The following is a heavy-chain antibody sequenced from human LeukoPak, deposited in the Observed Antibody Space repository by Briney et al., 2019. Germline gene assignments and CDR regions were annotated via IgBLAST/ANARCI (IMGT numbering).Heavy chain of an antibody. CDR1: GFTFGGYA. V-gene: IGHV3-23*01. J-gene: IGHJ4*02. D-gene: IGHD6-13*01. CDR3: ARAGASSSFGY. Sequence: GGSLRLSCAASGFTFGGYAMSWVRQAPGKGLEWVSAIPGSGGNTYYADSVKGRFTISRDNSKNTLYLQMNSLRAEDTAVYYCARAGASSSFGYWGQGTLVTVSS. CDR2: IPGSGGNT.